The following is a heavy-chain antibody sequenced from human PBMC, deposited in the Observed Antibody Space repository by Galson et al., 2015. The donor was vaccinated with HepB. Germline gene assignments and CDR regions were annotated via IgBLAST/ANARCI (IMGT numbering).Heavy chain of an antibody. V-gene: IGHV3-21*03. CDR2: ISSSGTYK. CDR3: TRSPPTPYSSGWYYFDF. CDR1: GFTFRSYN. Sequence: SLRLSCAGSGFTFRSYNMNWVRQAPGKGLEWVSSISSSGTYKFYVDPVKGRFTISRDNAKNSVFLQMDSLRAEDSAVYYCTRSPPTPYSSGWYYFDFWGPGTLVTVSS. J-gene: IGHJ4*02. D-gene: IGHD6-13*01.